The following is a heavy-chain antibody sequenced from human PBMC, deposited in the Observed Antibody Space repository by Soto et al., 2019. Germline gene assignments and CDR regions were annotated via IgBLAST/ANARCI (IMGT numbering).Heavy chain of an antibody. CDR2: ISSTTNYI. V-gene: IGHV3-21*06. Sequence: LRLSCAASGFTFTRYSMNWVRQAPGKGLEWVSSISSTTNYIYYGDSMKGRFTISRDNAKNSLYLEMNSLRAEDTAVYYCARESEDLTSNFHYWGRGTLVTVSS. J-gene: IGHJ4*02. CDR1: GFTFTRYS. CDR3: ARESEDLTSNFHY.